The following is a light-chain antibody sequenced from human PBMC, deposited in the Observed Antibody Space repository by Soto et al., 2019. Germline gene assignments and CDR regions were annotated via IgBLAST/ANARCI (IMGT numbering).Light chain of an antibody. CDR2: DGS. V-gene: IGKV1-5*01. CDR3: QHSNSXLWT. Sequence: DIQMTQSPSTLSASVGDRVTITCRASQSIGTWLAWYQQKSGKAPKLLIFDGSSLETGVPSRFSGSGYGTKFTLTISSLQPGDFATYYCQHSNSXLWTFGPGTKV. CDR1: QSIGTW. J-gene: IGKJ1*01.